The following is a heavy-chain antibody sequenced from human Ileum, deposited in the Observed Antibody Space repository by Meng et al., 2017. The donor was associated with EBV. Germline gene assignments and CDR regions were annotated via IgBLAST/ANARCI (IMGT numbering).Heavy chain of an antibody. CDR1: CGSISGTDTW. J-gene: IGHJ4*02. CDR3: ARGSHYTWDV. D-gene: IGHD3-16*01. V-gene: IGHV4-4*02. Sequence: VPGRVNFSGTPSSPCCAFCGSISGTDTWWIWVRQPPGKGLEWIGEIFHAGNSNYNPSLKSQVTMSVDTSKNQFSLNLSSVTAADSAVYYCARGSHYTWDVWGQGTLVTVSS. CDR2: IFHAGNS.